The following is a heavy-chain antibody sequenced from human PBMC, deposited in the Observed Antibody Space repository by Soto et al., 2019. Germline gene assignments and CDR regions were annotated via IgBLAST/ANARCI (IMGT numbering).Heavy chain of an antibody. V-gene: IGHV4-59*08. D-gene: IGHD3-22*01. CDR1: GGSISSYY. Sequence: SETLSLTCTVSGGSISSYYWSWIRQPPGKGLEWIGYIYYSGSTNYNPSLKSRVTISVDTSKNQFSLKLSSVTAADTAVYYCVRLTPLLYDNSGYYRLWGQGTLVPVSS. CDR3: VRLTPLLYDNSGYYRL. CDR2: IYYSGST. J-gene: IGHJ4*02.